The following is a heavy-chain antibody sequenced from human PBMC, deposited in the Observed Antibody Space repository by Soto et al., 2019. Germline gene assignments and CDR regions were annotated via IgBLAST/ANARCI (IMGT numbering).Heavy chain of an antibody. CDR3: ARYSTGWYKYAFDI. V-gene: IGHV4-59*01. CDR1: CGSISSYY. D-gene: IGHD6-19*01. J-gene: IGHJ3*02. Sequence: KPXGTLSLLCTVSCGSISSYYWSWIRQPPGKGLEWIGYIYYSGRTNYNPSLKSRVTISVDTSKNQFSLKLSSVTAADTAVYYCARYSTGWYKYAFDICGQGTMVTVSS. CDR2: IYYSGRT.